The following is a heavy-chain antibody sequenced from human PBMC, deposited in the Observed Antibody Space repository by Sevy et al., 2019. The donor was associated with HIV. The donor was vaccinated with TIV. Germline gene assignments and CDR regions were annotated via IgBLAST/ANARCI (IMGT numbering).Heavy chain of an antibody. J-gene: IGHJ4*02. Sequence: GGSLRLSCAASGFIVSNYAMTWVRQAPGKGLEWVSSINSPGTTYYADSGKGRFTIDRDNSKNTLYLQMNSLRVDDTAVYSCAKGEGVGSVPYFDYWGQGTLVTVSS. V-gene: IGHV3-23*01. CDR3: AKGEGVGSVPYFDY. CDR1: GFIVSNYA. D-gene: IGHD1-26*01. CDR2: INSPGTT.